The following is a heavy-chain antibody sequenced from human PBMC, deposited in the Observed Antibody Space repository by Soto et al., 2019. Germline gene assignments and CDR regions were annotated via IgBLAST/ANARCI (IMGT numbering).Heavy chain of an antibody. CDR3: TTATYYDFWSGYSNYYYYYGMDV. CDR2: IKSKTDGGTT. Sequence: GSLRLSCAASGFTFSNAWMNWVRQAPGKGLEWVGRIKSKTDGGTTDYAAPVKGRFTISRDDSKNTLYLQMNSLKTEDTAVYYSTTATYYDFWSGYSNYYYYYGMDVWGQGTTFTVSS. D-gene: IGHD3-3*01. J-gene: IGHJ6*02. CDR1: GFTFSNAW. V-gene: IGHV3-15*07.